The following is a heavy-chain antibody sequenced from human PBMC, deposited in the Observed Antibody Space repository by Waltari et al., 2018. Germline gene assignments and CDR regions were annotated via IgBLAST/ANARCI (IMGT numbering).Heavy chain of an antibody. V-gene: IGHV1-2*02. CDR1: GYTFTDYY. Sequence: QVQLVQYGAEVKNPGASFKVSCQTSGYTFTDYYLTWVRQASGQGLEWMGWINPNSGGTNYAKKFQGRVTITRYTSISTAYMELSRLRSDDTAVYYCARPIAVAGRLDTFDIWGQGTMVTVSS. CDR3: ARPIAVAGRLDTFDI. J-gene: IGHJ3*02. CDR2: INPNSGGT. D-gene: IGHD6-19*01.